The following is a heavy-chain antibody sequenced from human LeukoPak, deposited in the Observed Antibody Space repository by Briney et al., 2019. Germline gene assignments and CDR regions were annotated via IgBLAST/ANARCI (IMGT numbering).Heavy chain of an antibody. Sequence: GGSLRLSCAASGFTFSDYYMSWIRQAPGKGLEWVSSISSSSRYIYYADSVKGRFTISRDNAKNSLYLQMNSLRAEDTAVFYCAGGGEAFDIWGQGTMVTVSS. CDR1: GFTFSDYY. J-gene: IGHJ3*02. CDR3: AGGGEAFDI. CDR2: ISSSSRYI. D-gene: IGHD3-16*01. V-gene: IGHV3-11*06.